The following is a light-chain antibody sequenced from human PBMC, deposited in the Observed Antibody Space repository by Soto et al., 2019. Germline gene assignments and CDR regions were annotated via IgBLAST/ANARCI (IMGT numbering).Light chain of an antibody. V-gene: IGKV3-20*01. CDR1: QSVSNTY. CDR3: QQYGSSPLT. Sequence: EMVLTQSPGTLSLSPGERATLSCRASQSVSNTYLAWYQQKPGQAPRLLIYGASSRATGIPDRFSGSGSGTDFTLIISRLEPEDFAVYYCQQYGSSPLTFGGGTKVEIK. J-gene: IGKJ4*01. CDR2: GAS.